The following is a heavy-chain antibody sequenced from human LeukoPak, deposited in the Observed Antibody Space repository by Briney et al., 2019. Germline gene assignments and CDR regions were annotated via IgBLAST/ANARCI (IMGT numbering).Heavy chain of an antibody. J-gene: IGHJ4*02. CDR3: ARGLAARPPLTRDY. CDR2: IKQDGSEK. V-gene: IGHV3-7*01. Sequence: GGSLRLSCAASGFTFSSYWMSWVRQAPGKGLEWVANIKQDGSEKYYVDSVKGRFTISRDNAKNSLYLQMNSLRAEDTAVYYCARGLAARPPLTRDYRGKGTLVTVSS. D-gene: IGHD6-6*01. CDR1: GFTFSSYW.